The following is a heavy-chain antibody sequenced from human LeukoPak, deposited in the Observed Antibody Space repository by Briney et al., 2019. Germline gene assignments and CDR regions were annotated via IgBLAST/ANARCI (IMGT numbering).Heavy chain of an antibody. CDR2: IIPIFGTA. J-gene: IGHJ4*02. V-gene: IGHV1-69*05. CDR3: ARGRDYYDSSGYY. CDR1: XGXXISYA. Sequence: ASXGXXISYAISWVRQAPGQGLEWMGGIIPIFGTANYAQKFQGRVTITTDESTSTAYMELSSLRSEDTAVYYCARGRDYYDSSGYYWGQGTLVTVXS. D-gene: IGHD3-22*01.